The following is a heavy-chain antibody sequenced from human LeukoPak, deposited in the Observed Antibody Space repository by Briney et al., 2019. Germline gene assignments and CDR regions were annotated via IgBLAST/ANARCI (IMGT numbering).Heavy chain of an antibody. CDR2: ISDTGSTT. D-gene: IGHD3-22*01. CDR1: GFTFSSYS. Sequence: PGGSLRLSCAASGFTFSSYSMNWVRQAPGKGLEWVSYISDTGSTTYYADSVKGRFTISRDNSKNTLYLQMNSLRAEDTAVYYCAKDRVIVVVIGYFDYWGQGTLVTVSS. CDR3: AKDRVIVVVIGYFDY. J-gene: IGHJ4*02. V-gene: IGHV3-23*01.